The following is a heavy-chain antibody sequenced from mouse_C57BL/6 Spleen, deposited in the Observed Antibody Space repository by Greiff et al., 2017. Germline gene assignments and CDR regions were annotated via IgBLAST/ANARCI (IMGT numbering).Heavy chain of an antibody. CDR2: ISYDGSN. J-gene: IGHJ4*01. V-gene: IGHV3-6*01. Sequence: EVQLQESGPGLVKPSQSLSLTCSVTGYSITSGYYWNWIRQFPGNKLEWMGYISYDGSNNYNPSLKNRISITRDTSKNQFFLKLNSVTTEDTATYYCAREGSSYVMDYWGQGTSVTVSS. D-gene: IGHD1-1*01. CDR3: AREGSSYVMDY. CDR1: GYSITSGYY.